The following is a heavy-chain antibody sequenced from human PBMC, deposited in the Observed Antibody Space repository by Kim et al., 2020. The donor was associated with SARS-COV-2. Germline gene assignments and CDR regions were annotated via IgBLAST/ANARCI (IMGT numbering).Heavy chain of an antibody. Sequence: GGSLRLSCAASGFTFDDYTMHWVRQAPGKGLEWVSLISWDGGSTYYADSVKGRFTISRDNSKNSLYLQMNSLRTEDTALYYCAKDYGSSWYPLDYWGQGTLVTVSS. D-gene: IGHD6-13*01. CDR2: ISWDGGST. CDR3: AKDYGSSWYPLDY. V-gene: IGHV3-43*01. CDR1: GFTFDDYT. J-gene: IGHJ4*02.